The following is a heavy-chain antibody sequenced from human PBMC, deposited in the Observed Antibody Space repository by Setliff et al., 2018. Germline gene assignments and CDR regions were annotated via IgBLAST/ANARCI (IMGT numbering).Heavy chain of an antibody. Sequence: GASVKVSCKASGYTFRQSIVSWVRQAPGQGLEWLGWIGVYSGNTYSAQRFQGRVIMTTDTSTNTAYMDLRSLRSDDTAVYYCERLVRYCTTTTCQRTSGDDFWGQGTLVTVSS. CDR2: IGVYSGNT. D-gene: IGHD2-2*01. CDR1: GYTFRQSI. V-gene: IGHV1-18*01. J-gene: IGHJ4*02. CDR3: ERLVRYCTTTTCQRTSGDDF.